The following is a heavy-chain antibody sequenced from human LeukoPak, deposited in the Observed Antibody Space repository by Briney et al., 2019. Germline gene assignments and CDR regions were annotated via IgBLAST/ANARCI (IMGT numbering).Heavy chain of an antibody. D-gene: IGHD2-2*01. J-gene: IGHJ4*02. V-gene: IGHV3-21*01. CDR3: ATRYCSTTNCYAFDY. Sequence: GGSLRLSCAASGITFSSYGMNWVRQAPGKGLERVSSISSSSSYIYYADSVKGRFTISRDNAKNSLYLQMNSLRAEDTAVYYCATRYCSTTNCYAFDYWGQGTLVTVSS. CDR1: GITFSSYG. CDR2: ISSSSSYI.